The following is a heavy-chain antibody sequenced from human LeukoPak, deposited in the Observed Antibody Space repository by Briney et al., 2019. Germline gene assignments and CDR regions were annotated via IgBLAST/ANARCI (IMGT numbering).Heavy chain of an antibody. CDR3: ARDAHKWELPDY. Sequence: ASVKVSCKASVYTFTIYGISWVRQAHGQGLEWMGWISAYNGNTNYAQKLQGRVTMTTDTSTSTAYMELRSLRSDDTAVYYCARDAHKWELPDYWGQGTLVTVSS. D-gene: IGHD1-26*01. CDR2: ISAYNGNT. CDR1: VYTFTIYG. V-gene: IGHV1-18*01. J-gene: IGHJ4*02.